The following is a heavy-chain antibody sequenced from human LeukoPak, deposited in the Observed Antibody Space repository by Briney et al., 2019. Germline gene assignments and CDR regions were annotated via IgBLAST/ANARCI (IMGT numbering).Heavy chain of an antibody. CDR2: ISMTSRHV. D-gene: IGHD3-16*01. Sequence: GGSLRLSCAASGFTFSSYAMHWVRQAPGKGLEWVAVISMTSRHVFYADSVEGRFTISRDTSKSTLFLQMNSLRPDDTAVYYCVREAYYVSGSPPSYYFDYWGQGTLVTVSS. J-gene: IGHJ4*02. CDR1: GFTFSSYA. V-gene: IGHV3-30*04. CDR3: VREAYYVSGSPPSYYFDY.